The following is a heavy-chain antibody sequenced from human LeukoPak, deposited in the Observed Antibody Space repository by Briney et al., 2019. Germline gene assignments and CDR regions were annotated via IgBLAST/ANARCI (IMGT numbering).Heavy chain of an antibody. Sequence: SETLSLTCTVSGDSIDSSTYFWGWIRQSPGKGLEWIATIYHGGDTFYTPSLQSRVTISVDIIKNQFSLKVNSVTAADTAVYYCARRGVGASPFDFWGQGTLVTVS. V-gene: IGHV4-39*01. J-gene: IGHJ4*02. CDR2: IYHGGDT. D-gene: IGHD1-26*01. CDR3: ARRGVGASPFDF. CDR1: GDSIDSSTYF.